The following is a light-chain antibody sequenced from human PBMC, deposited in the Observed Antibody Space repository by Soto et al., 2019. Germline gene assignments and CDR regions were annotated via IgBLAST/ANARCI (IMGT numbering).Light chain of an antibody. CDR2: DTS. V-gene: IGKV3-15*01. CDR1: QGIGDT. Sequence: EVVMKMSAATVSVSPGEGATLSCRASQGIGDTLAWYQHKPGQTPRLLIYDTSTRATGVPTRFSGSRSGAEFTLTINSLQSEDFAVYYCQPYNNWPLTFGGGTKVDIK. J-gene: IGKJ4*01. CDR3: QPYNNWPLT.